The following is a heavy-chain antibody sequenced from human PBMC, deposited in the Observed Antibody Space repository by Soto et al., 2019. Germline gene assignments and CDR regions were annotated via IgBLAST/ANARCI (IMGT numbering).Heavy chain of an antibody. CDR1: GGSIGSGVYY. J-gene: IGHJ4*02. V-gene: IGHV4-31*03. CDR3: ARVGPPSAVVIWYLDY. Sequence: QVHLQESCPGLVRPSQTLSLTCTVSGGSIGSGVYYWSWIRQHPGKGPEWIGYINHSGRTYYNPTLKSRVTISVDTPKHQFSLKLSSVTAADTAVYYCARVGPPSAVVIWYLDYWGQGTLVTVSS. CDR2: INHSGRT. D-gene: IGHD3-22*01.